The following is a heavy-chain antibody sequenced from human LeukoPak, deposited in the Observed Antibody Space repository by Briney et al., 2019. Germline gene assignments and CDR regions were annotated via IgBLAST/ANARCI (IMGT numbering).Heavy chain of an antibody. Sequence: SETLSLTCTVSGGSISSYYWSWIRQPPGKGLEWIGYIYYSGSTNYNPSLKSRVTISVDTSKNQFSLKLSSVTAADTAVYYYARDRGYSRGWFQAFDAFDIWGQGTMVTVSS. CDR2: IYYSGST. D-gene: IGHD6-19*01. CDR3: ARDRGYSRGWFQAFDAFDI. CDR1: GGSISSYY. V-gene: IGHV4-59*01. J-gene: IGHJ3*02.